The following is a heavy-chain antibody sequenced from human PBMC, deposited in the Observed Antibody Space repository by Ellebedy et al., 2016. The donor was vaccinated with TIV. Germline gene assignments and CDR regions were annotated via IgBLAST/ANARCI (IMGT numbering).Heavy chain of an antibody. D-gene: IGHD3-9*01. Sequence: ASVKVSCKASGGTFSSYGISWVRQAPGQGLEWVGEIIGMFGTANYAQKFQGRVTMTTDISTSTAYMELRSLRSDDTAVYYCARDRPNILTGYYLAYWGQGTLVTVSS. CDR1: GGTFSSYG. CDR2: IIGMFGTA. J-gene: IGHJ4*02. V-gene: IGHV1-69*05. CDR3: ARDRPNILTGYYLAY.